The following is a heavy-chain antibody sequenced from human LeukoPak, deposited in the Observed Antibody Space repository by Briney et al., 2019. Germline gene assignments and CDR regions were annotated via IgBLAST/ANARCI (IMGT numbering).Heavy chain of an antibody. CDR3: ARDGGTTTVVTPESKWYFDL. CDR1: GYTFTSYY. V-gene: IGHV1-46*01. D-gene: IGHD4-23*01. J-gene: IGHJ2*01. CDR2: INPSGGST. Sequence: GASVKVSCKASGYTFTSYYMHWVRQAPGQGLEWMGIINPSGGSTSYAQKFQGRVTMTRDMSTSTVYMELSSLRSEDTAVYYCARDGGTTTVVTPESKWYFDLWGRGTLVTVSS.